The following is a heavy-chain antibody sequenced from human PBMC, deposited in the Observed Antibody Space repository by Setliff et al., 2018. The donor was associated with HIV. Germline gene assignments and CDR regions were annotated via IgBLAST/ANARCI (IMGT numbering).Heavy chain of an antibody. CDR2: IYYSGST. J-gene: IGHJ4*02. CDR3: ARDRGYGSGNYNGY. CDR1: GGSISSHY. D-gene: IGHD3-10*01. V-gene: IGHV4-59*11. Sequence: SKTLSLTCTVSGGSISSHYWSWIRQPPGKGLEWIGSIYYSGSTNYNPSLKSRVTISVDTSKNQFSLKLSSVTAADTAVYYCARDRGYGSGNYNGYWGQGTLVTVSS.